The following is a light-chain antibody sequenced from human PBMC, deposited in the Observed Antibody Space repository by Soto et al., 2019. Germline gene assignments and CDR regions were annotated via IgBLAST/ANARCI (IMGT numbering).Light chain of an antibody. CDR2: KAS. CDR3: QHSNSYPEA. J-gene: IGKJ1*01. V-gene: IGKV1-5*03. CDR1: QTISSW. Sequence: DIQMIQSPSTLSGSVGDRVNIACRASQTISSWLAWYQQKPGKAPKLLIYKASTLKSGVPSRFSGSGSGTEFTLTISSLQPDDVATYYCQHSNSYPEAFGQGTKVDIK.